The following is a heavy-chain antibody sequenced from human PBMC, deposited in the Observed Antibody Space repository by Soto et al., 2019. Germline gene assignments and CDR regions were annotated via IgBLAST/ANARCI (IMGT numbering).Heavy chain of an antibody. Sequence: SETLSLTCTVSGGSISSYYWSWIRQPPGKGLEWIGYIYYSGSTNYNPSLKSRVTISVDTSKNQFSLKLSSVTAADTAVYYCARGDDSSGYYLSFDYWGQGTLVTVSS. CDR2: IYYSGST. CDR1: GGSISSYY. V-gene: IGHV4-59*01. D-gene: IGHD3-22*01. J-gene: IGHJ4*02. CDR3: ARGDDSSGYYLSFDY.